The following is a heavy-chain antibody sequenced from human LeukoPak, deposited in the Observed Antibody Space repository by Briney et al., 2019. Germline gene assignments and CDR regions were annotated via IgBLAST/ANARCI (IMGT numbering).Heavy chain of an antibody. CDR1: GYTFTSYY. CDR3: ARARDDYGDPNWFDP. J-gene: IGHJ5*02. Sequence: ASVKVSCKASGYTFTSYYMHWVRQAPGQGLEWMGIINPSGGSTSYAQKFQGRVTMTRDMSTSTVYMELSSLRSEDTAVYYCARARDDYGDPNWFDPWGQGTLVTVSS. V-gene: IGHV1-46*01. CDR2: INPSGGST. D-gene: IGHD4-17*01.